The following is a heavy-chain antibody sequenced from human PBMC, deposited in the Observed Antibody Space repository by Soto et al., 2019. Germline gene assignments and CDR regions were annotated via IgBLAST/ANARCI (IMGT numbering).Heavy chain of an antibody. D-gene: IGHD3-3*01. CDR1: GDSISTGGYS. Sequence: SETRSLTCTVSGDSISTGGYSWTWSRHAPGKGLEWLGYIFHNGCTYYNPSLKGRLTISRDSSMNDFALKLTSVTAEDTAVYYCASLGANFWSGYYPDQDMDVWGHGTTVTVSS. J-gene: IGHJ6*02. CDR2: IFHNGCT. CDR3: ASLGANFWSGYYPDQDMDV. V-gene: IGHV4-30-2*01.